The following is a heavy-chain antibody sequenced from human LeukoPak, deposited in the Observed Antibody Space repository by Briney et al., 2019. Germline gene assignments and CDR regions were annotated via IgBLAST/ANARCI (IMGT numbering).Heavy chain of an antibody. V-gene: IGHV4-34*01. CDR2: INHSGST. Sequence: ETLSLTCAVYGGSFSGYYWSWIRQPPGKGLEWIGEINHSGSTNYNPSLKSRVTISVDTSKNQFSLKLSSVTAADTAVYYCARGDPHSSAGAFDIWGQGTMVTVSS. J-gene: IGHJ3*02. CDR3: ARGDPHSSAGAFDI. D-gene: IGHD6-25*01. CDR1: GGSFSGYY.